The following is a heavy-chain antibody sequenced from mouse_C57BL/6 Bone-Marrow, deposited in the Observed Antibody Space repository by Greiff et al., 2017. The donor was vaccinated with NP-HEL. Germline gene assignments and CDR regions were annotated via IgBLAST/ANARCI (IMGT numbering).Heavy chain of an antibody. J-gene: IGHJ2*01. CDR2: IDPETGGT. V-gene: IGHV1-15*01. CDR3: TRGVTGTGPLSYYFDY. D-gene: IGHD4-1*01. Sequence: QVQLQQSGAELVRPGASVTLSCKASGYTFTDYEMHWVKQTPVHGLEWIGAIDPETGGTAYNQKFKGKAILTADKSSSTAYLELRSLTSEGSAVYYCTRGVTGTGPLSYYFDYWGQGTTLAVSS. CDR1: GYTFTDYE.